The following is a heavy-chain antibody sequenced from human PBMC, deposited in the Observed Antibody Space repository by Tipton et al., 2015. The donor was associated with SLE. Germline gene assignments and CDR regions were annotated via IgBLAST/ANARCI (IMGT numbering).Heavy chain of an antibody. V-gene: IGHV4-30-2*01. CDR2: MYHSGST. Sequence: TLSLTCTVYGGSISSGGYSWSWIRQPPGKGLEWIGFMYHSGSTHYNPSLQSRVTISVDRSENQFSLKLSSVTAADTAIYYCAREGYSSGWDGDFDNWGQGTLVTVSS. J-gene: IGHJ4*02. D-gene: IGHD6-19*01. CDR3: AREGYSSGWDGDFDN. CDR1: GGSISSGGYS.